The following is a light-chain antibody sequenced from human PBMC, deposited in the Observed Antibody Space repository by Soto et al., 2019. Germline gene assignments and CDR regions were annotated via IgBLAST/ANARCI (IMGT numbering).Light chain of an antibody. CDR3: SSYTSRSIYV. CDR2: EVS. CDR1: SSDVGSYNR. J-gene: IGLJ1*01. V-gene: IGLV2-18*02. Sequence: QSVLTQPPSVSGSPGQSVTISCTGTSSDVGSYNRVSWYQQPPGTAPKLMIYEVSNRPSGVPDRFSGSKSGNTASLTISGLQAEHEADYYCSSYTSRSIYVFGTGTKVTVL.